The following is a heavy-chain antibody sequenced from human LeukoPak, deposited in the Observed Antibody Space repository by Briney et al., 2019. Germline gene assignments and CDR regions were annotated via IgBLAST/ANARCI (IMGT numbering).Heavy chain of an antibody. CDR1: GYTFTGYY. Sequence: GASVKVSCKASGYTFTGYYMHWVRQAPGQGLEWMGWISAYNGNTNYAQKLQGRVTMTTDTSTSTAYMELRSLRSDETAVYYCARGYYDSSGVQAFDIWGQGTMVTVSS. D-gene: IGHD3-22*01. V-gene: IGHV1-18*04. J-gene: IGHJ3*02. CDR3: ARGYYDSSGVQAFDI. CDR2: ISAYNGNT.